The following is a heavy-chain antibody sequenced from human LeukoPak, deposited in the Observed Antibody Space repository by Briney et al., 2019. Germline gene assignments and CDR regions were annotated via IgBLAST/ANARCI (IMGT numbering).Heavy chain of an antibody. J-gene: IGHJ4*02. CDR2: IYGSGNT. CDR3: ARGTGWLPDW. D-gene: IGHD6-19*01. V-gene: IGHV4-59*01. CDR1: GGSISSYY. Sequence: SETLSLACTVSGGSISSYYWSWIRQPPGKGLEWIGHIYGSGNTNYNPSLKSRLTISVDTSKNDFSLQLTSVTAADTAVYYCARGTGWLPDWWGQGTLVTVSS.